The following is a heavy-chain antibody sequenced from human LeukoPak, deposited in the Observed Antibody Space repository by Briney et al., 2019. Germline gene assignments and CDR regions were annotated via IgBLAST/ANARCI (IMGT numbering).Heavy chain of an antibody. J-gene: IGHJ4*02. V-gene: IGHV3-15*01. CDR1: GFTFSNAW. D-gene: IGHD2-15*01. Sequence: GGSLRLSCAASGFTFSNAWMSWVRQAPGKGLEWVGRIKSKTDGGTTDYAAPVKGRFTISRDDSKNTLYLQMNSLKTEDTAVYYCTSDLRQGYLDYWGQGTLVTVSS. CDR2: IKSKTDGGTT. CDR3: TSDLRQGYLDY.